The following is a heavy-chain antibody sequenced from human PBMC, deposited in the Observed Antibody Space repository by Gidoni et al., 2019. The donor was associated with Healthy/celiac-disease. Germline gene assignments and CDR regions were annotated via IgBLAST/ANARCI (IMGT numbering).Heavy chain of an antibody. J-gene: IGHJ4*02. D-gene: IGHD1-26*01. CDR1: GYSLTSYW. Sequence: EVQLVPSGAAVKKQGESLTISRTGSGYSLTSYWIGWVRQMSGKGLEGMGISYPGDSDTRYSPSFQGQVTISADKSISTAYLQWSSLKASDTAMYYCARLGRLYPTIDPHFDYWGQGTLVTVSS. V-gene: IGHV5-51*03. CDR3: ARLGRLYPTIDPHFDY. CDR2: SYPGDSDT.